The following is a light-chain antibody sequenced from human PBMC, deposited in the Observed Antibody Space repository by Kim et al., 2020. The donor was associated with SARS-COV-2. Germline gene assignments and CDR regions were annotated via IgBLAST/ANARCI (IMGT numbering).Light chain of an antibody. CDR3: QKYNIWPRT. V-gene: IGKV3-15*01. J-gene: IGKJ1*01. CDR2: GAS. CDR1: QSVSSS. Sequence: EIVMTQSPATLSVSPGERATLSCRASQSVSSSLAWYQQKPGQAPRLLIYGASTRATGLPARFSGSGSGTEFTLTISSLQSEDFAVYYCQKYNIWPRTFGKGTKVDIK.